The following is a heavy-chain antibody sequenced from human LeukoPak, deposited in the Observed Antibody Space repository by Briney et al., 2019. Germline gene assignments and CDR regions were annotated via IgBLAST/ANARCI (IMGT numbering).Heavy chain of an antibody. J-gene: IGHJ4*02. CDR1: GNSFISFA. CDR2: ISAYYGTT. D-gene: IGHD6-13*01. CDR3: ARGSVAAGTTY. Sequence: SGNSFISFAISWVRQAPGQGLEWMGWISAYYGTTNYAQKFKGRVTMTTDTSTSTVYMELRSLRSDDTAVYYCARGSVAAGTTYWGQGTLVTVPS. V-gene: IGHV1-18*01.